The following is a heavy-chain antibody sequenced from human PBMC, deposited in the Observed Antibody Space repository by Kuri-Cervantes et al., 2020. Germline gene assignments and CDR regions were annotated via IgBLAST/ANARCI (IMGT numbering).Heavy chain of an antibody. V-gene: IGHV4-34*01. J-gene: IGHJ3*02. CDR3: ARGDSSSWSWAFDI. D-gene: IGHD6-13*01. CDR2: INHSGTT. CDR1: GGSFSGYY. Sequence: ESLKISCAVYGGSFSGYYCNWIRQPPGKGLEWIGEINHSGTTNYNPSLRSRVTISVDTSKNQFSLKLTSVTAADTAVYYCARGDSSSWSWAFDIWGQGTMVTVSS.